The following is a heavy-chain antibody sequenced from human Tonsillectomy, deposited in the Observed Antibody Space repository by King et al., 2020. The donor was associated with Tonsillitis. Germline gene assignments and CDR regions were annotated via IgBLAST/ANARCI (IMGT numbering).Heavy chain of an antibody. D-gene: IGHD3-10*01. CDR1: GYSFTNYW. Sequence: VQLVESGAEVKKPGESLKISCKGSGYSFTNYWIAWVRQMPGKGLEWMGIIYPGDSDTIYSPSFQGQVTISADKSSSTAYLQWSSLTASDTAMYYCARRPLKFVPGTMVYFEYWGQGTLVTVSS. J-gene: IGHJ4*02. V-gene: IGHV5-51*03. CDR2: IYPGDSDT. CDR3: ARRPLKFVPGTMVYFEY.